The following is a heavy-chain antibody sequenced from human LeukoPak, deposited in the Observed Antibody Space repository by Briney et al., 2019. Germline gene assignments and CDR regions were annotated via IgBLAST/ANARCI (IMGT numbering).Heavy chain of an antibody. J-gene: IGHJ5*02. V-gene: IGHV3-21*01. D-gene: IGHD4-11*01. CDR2: ISSSSSYI. CDR1: GFTFSSYS. CDR3: ARMTIVTTRWFDP. Sequence: PGGSLRLSCAASGFTFSSYSMNWVRQAPGKGLEWVSSISSSSSYIYYADSVKGRFTISRDNAKNSLYLQMNSLRAEDTAVYYCARMTIVTTRWFDPWGQGTLVTVSS.